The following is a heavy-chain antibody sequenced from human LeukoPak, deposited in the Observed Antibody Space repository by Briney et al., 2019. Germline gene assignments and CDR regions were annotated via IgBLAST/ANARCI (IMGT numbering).Heavy chain of an antibody. J-gene: IGHJ6*02. CDR1: GGTFSSYA. D-gene: IGHD1-26*01. Sequence: WASVKVSCKASGGTFSSYAISWVRQAPGQGLEWMGRIIPILGIANYAQKFQGRVTITADKSTSTAYMELSSLRSEDTAVYYCARGGGSYREYYGMDVWGQGTTVTVSS. CDR2: IIPILGIA. CDR3: ARGGGSYREYYGMDV. V-gene: IGHV1-69*04.